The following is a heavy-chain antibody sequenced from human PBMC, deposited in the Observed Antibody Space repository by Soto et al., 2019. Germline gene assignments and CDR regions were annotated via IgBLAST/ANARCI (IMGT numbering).Heavy chain of an antibody. CDR3: VARGMTYDFLSGPHPFDP. CDR2: INHRGGA. D-gene: IGHD3-3*01. Sequence: QVQLQQWGAGLLKPSETLSLTCAAHNGSFTDYFWTWIRQSPGKGLEWIGEINHRGGATYNPPLRSRVTISIDTSKNHFSLSLRSLTAADTAVNYCVARGMTYDFLSGPHPFDPWGHGTLVTVSS. CDR1: NGSFTDYF. V-gene: IGHV4-34*02. J-gene: IGHJ5*02.